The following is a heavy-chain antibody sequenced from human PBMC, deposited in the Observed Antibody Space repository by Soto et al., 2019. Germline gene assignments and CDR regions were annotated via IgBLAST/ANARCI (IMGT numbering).Heavy chain of an antibody. CDR3: VKDRSDTWSFDY. Sequence: QVQLVESGGGVVQPGRSLRLSCVASGFTFSSCAMHWVRQVPGKGLEWLAVVTHDGSLYPYADSVKGRFSISRDNSRKTLYLQMNSLRPVDTAVYYCVKDRSDTWSFDYWGQGTLVTVSS. V-gene: IGHV3-30*18. J-gene: IGHJ4*02. CDR1: GFTFSSCA. D-gene: IGHD2-8*02. CDR2: VTHDGSLY.